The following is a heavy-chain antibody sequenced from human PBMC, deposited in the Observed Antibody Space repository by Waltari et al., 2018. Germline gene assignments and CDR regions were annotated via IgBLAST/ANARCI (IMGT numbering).Heavy chain of an antibody. V-gene: IGHV3-9*01. CDR3: ANQGTTSFDY. J-gene: IGHJ4*02. CDR1: GFPFDDYA. Sequence: EVQLVESGGALVPPGSSLRLSCAASGFPFDDYAMHWVRQAPGKGLEWVSGISWNSGSIGYADSVKGRFTISRDNAKNSLYLQMNSLRAEDTALYYCANQGTTSFDYWGQGTLGTVSS. CDR2: ISWNSGSI. D-gene: IGHD4-17*01.